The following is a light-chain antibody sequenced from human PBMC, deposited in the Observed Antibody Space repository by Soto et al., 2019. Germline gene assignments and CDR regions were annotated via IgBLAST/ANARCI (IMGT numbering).Light chain of an antibody. CDR3: QQYNSYGT. J-gene: IGKJ1*01. Sequence: IQMTQSPSTLSASVGDRVTITCRASQSISSWLAWYQQKPGKAPKLLIYKASSLESGVPSRFSGSGSGTEFTLTTSSLQPDDFATYYCQQYNSYGTFGQGTQIDIK. CDR1: QSISSW. V-gene: IGKV1-5*03. CDR2: KAS.